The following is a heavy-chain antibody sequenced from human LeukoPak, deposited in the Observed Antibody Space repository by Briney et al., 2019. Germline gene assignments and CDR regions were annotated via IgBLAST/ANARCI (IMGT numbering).Heavy chain of an antibody. V-gene: IGHV4-4*07. Sequence: SETLSLTCTVSGSSISNYYWTWIRQPAGKGLEWIGRIYTSGGTNYNPSLKTRVTMSVDTSKNQVSLKLSSVTPADTGMYYCARAAEYSSGWYLFDYWGQGILVTVSA. D-gene: IGHD6-19*01. CDR2: IYTSGGT. CDR1: GSSISNYY. CDR3: ARAAEYSSGWYLFDY. J-gene: IGHJ4*02.